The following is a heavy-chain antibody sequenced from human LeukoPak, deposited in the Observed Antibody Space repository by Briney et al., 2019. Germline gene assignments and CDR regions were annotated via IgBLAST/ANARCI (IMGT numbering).Heavy chain of an antibody. V-gene: IGHV4-34*01. CDR3: ASSYYDYVWGSYRPSLDY. J-gene: IGHJ4*02. CDR2: INHSGST. Sequence: SETLSLTCAVYGGSFSGHYWSWIRQPPGKGLEWIGEINHSGSTNYNPSLKSRVTISVDTSKNQFSLKLSSVTAADTAVYYCASSYYDYVWGSYRPSLDYWGQGTLVTVSS. D-gene: IGHD3-16*02. CDR1: GGSFSGHY.